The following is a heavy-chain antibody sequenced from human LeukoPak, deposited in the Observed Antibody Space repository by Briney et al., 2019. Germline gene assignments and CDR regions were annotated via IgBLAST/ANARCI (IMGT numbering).Heavy chain of an antibody. J-gene: IGHJ3*02. V-gene: IGHV4-34*01. Sequence: PPETLSLTCAVYGGSFSGYYWSWIRQPPGKGLEWIGEINHSGSTNYNPSLKSRVTISVDTSKNQFSLKLSSVTAADTAVYYCARSEYSYGADAFDIWGQGTMVTVSS. D-gene: IGHD5-18*01. CDR3: ARSEYSYGADAFDI. CDR1: GGSFSGYY. CDR2: INHSGST.